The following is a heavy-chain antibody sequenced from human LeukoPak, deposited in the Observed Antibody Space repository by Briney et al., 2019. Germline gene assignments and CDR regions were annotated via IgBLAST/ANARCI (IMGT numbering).Heavy chain of an antibody. CDR1: GFTFSSYA. CDR2: ISGSGGST. D-gene: IGHD3-10*01. Sequence: PGGSLRLSCAASGFTFSSYAMSWVRQAPGKGLEWVSAISGSGGSTYYADSVKGRFTISRDNAKNSLYLQMNSLRAEDTAVYYCARDTGSNEVDYWGQGTLVTVSS. J-gene: IGHJ4*02. CDR3: ARDTGSNEVDY. V-gene: IGHV3-23*01.